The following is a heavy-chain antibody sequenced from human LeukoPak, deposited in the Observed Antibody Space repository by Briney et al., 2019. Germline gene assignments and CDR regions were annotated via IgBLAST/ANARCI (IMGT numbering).Heavy chain of an antibody. V-gene: IGHV4-4*07. J-gene: IGHJ4*02. CDR1: GASISGSY. Sequence: SETLSLTCTVSGASISGSYWTWLRQPAGKGLEWIGRIQTSGSTNYNPSLKSRVTMSIDTSKNQISLKLTSVTAADTAVYFCASLNDFWGQGTLVTVSS. CDR2: IQTSGST. CDR3: ASLNDF.